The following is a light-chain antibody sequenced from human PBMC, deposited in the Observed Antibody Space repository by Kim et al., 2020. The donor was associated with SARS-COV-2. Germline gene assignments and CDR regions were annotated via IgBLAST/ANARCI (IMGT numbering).Light chain of an antibody. CDR1: QSISSY. Sequence: ASVGDRVTITCRASQSISSYLNWYQQKPGKAPKLLIYAASSLQSGVPSRFSGSGSGTDFTLSISSLQPEDFATYYCQQSYSTPITFGQGTRLEIK. J-gene: IGKJ5*01. CDR2: AAS. V-gene: IGKV1-39*01. CDR3: QQSYSTPIT.